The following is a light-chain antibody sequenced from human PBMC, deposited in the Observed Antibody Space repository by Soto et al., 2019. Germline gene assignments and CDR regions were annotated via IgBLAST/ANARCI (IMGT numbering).Light chain of an antibody. CDR1: QSVSSSY. J-gene: IGKJ1*01. Sequence: EIVFTQSPGTLSFSPGERATLSCRASQSVSSSYLAWYQQKPGQAPRLLIYGASSRATGIPDRFSGSGSGTDFTLTISRLETEDFAVYYCQQYGSSPRFGQGTKVDSK. CDR2: GAS. V-gene: IGKV3-20*01. CDR3: QQYGSSPR.